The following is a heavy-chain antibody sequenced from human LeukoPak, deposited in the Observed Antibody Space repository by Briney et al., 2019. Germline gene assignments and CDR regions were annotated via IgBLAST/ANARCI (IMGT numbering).Heavy chain of an antibody. J-gene: IGHJ4*02. CDR3: ARDRTYGDYGIRLGTKDY. D-gene: IGHD4-17*01. CDR1: GYTFTSYY. Sequence: ASVKVSCKPSGYTFTSYYMHWVRQAPRQGLEWMGIINPSGGSTSYAQKFQGRVTMTRDTSTSTVYMELSSLRSEDTAVYDCARDRTYGDYGIRLGTKDYWGQGTLVTVSS. CDR2: INPSGGST. V-gene: IGHV1-46*01.